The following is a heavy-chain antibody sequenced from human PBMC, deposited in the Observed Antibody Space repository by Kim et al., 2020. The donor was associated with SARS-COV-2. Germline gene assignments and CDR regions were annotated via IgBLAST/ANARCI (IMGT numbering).Heavy chain of an antibody. V-gene: IGHV1-18*01. D-gene: IGHD4-17*01. CDR2: ISAYNGNT. Sequence: ASVKVSCKASGYTFTSYGISWVRQAPGQGLEWMGWISAYNGNTNYAQKLQGRVTMTTDTSTSTAYMELRSLRSDDTAVYYCARDWLDYGETYYYYYGMDVWGQGTTVTFSS. CDR1: GYTFTSYG. CDR3: ARDWLDYGETYYYYYGMDV. J-gene: IGHJ6*02.